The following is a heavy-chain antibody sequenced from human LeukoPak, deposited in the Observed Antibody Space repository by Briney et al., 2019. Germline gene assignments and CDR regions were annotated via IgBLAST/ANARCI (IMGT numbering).Heavy chain of an antibody. J-gene: IGHJ5*02. CDR3: ARDRVAANWLDP. CDR1: GYTFTGYY. V-gene: IGHV1-2*02. Sequence: ASVKVSCKASGYTFTGYYMHWVRQAPGQGLEWMGWINPNSGGTNYAQKFQGRVTMTRDTSISTAYMELSRLRSDDTAVYYCARDRVAANWLDPWGQGTLVTVSS. CDR2: INPNSGGT. D-gene: IGHD2-15*01.